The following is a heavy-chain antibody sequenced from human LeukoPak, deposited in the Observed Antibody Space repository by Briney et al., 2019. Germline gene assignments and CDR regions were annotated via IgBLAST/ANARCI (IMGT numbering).Heavy chain of an antibody. Sequence: PSETLSLTCTVSGYSISSGYFWGWIRQPPGKGLEWIGSIYHSGTTYYNPSLKSRVTMSVDTSKNQFSLKLTSVTAADTAVYYCARGYSSSWHFNWFDPWVQGTLVTVSS. CDR2: IYHSGTT. J-gene: IGHJ5*02. CDR3: ARGYSSSWHFNWFDP. D-gene: IGHD6-13*01. V-gene: IGHV4-38-2*02. CDR1: GYSISSGYF.